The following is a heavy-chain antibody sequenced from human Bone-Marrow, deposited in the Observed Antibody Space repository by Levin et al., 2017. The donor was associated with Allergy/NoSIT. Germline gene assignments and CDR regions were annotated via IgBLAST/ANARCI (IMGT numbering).Heavy chain of an antibody. D-gene: IGHD2-15*01. CDR2: IHYSGTT. J-gene: IGHJ4*02. CDR3: ARERVAVAEYYFDS. Sequence: SETLSLTCTVSGGSVSSGSSYWNWIRQPPGQGLEWIGYIHYSGTTNYNPSLRSRVTMSVDTSKNQFSLKLSSVSAADSALYYCARERVAVAEYYFDSWGQGTLVTVSS. V-gene: IGHV4-61*01. CDR1: GGSVSSGSSY.